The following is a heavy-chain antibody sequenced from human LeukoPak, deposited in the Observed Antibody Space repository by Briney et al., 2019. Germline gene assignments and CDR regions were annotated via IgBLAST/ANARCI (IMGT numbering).Heavy chain of an antibody. CDR3: ARGTGIAVAASGY. CDR2: INWNGGST. CDR1: GFTFDDYG. V-gene: IGHV3-20*04. D-gene: IGHD6-19*01. J-gene: IGHJ4*02. Sequence: GSLRLSCAASGFTFDDYGMSWVRQAPGKGLEWVSGINWNGGSTGYADPVKGRFTISRDNAKNSLYLQMNSLRAGDTALYYCARGTGIAVAASGYWGQGTLVTVSS.